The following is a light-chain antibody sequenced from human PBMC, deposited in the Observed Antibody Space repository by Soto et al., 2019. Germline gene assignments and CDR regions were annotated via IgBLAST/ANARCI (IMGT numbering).Light chain of an antibody. Sequence: QPVLTQPPSVSAAPGQKVTISCSGSSSNIENNYVSWYQQLPGTAPKLLIYDNNKRPSGIPDRFSGSKSGTSATLGITGLQTGDEADYYCGTWDSSLSSGVFGGGTKLTVL. J-gene: IGLJ2*01. CDR2: DNN. CDR3: GTWDSSLSSGV. V-gene: IGLV1-51*01. CDR1: SSNIENNY.